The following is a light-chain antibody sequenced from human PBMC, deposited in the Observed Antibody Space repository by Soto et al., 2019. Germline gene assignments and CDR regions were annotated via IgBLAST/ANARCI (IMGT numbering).Light chain of an antibody. CDR1: QSVSSN. J-gene: IGKJ2*01. CDR2: GAS. V-gene: IGKV3-15*01. Sequence: IVMTQSPATLSVSPGERATLSCRASQSVSSNLAWYQQKPGQAPRLLIYGASTRATGIPARFGGSGSGTEFTLTISSLQSEDFAVYYCQQYNNWPLTFGQGTKLEIK. CDR3: QQYNNWPLT.